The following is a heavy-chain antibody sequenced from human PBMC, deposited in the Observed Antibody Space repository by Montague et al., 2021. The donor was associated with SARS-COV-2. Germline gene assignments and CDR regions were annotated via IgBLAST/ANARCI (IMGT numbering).Heavy chain of an antibody. Sequence: SETLSLTCTVSGGSISSSSYYWGWIRQPPGKGLEWIGSIYYSGSTYYNPSLKSRVTISVDTSKNQFSLKLSSVTAADTAVYYCARDGGTVTTFLGVGYVRGRLYGLDAWGQGTLVTVSP. D-gene: IGHD4-17*01. CDR1: GGSISSSSYY. CDR3: ARDGGTVTTFLGVGYVRGRLYGLDA. V-gene: IGHV4-39*07. J-gene: IGHJ5*01. CDR2: IYYSGST.